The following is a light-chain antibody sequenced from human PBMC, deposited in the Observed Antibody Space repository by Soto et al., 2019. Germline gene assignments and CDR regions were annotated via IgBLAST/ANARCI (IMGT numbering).Light chain of an antibody. CDR2: SNN. J-gene: IGLJ1*01. CDR1: TSNIGSNT. V-gene: IGLV1-44*01. CDR3: AAWDDSLNGYV. Sequence: QAVVTQPPSASGTPGQRVAISCSGSTSNIGSNTVSWFQQLPGTAPKLLIYSNNQRPSGVPGRVSGSKSGTSASLAISGLQSEDEADYYCAAWDDSLNGYVFGAGTQLTVL.